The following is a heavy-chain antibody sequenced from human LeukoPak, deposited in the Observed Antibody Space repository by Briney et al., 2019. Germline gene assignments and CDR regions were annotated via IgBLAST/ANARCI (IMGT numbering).Heavy chain of an antibody. D-gene: IGHD3-9*01. Sequence: SETLSLTCTVSGGSISSYYWSWIRQPPGKGLEWIGYIYYSGSTNYNPSLKSRVTISVDTSKNQFSLKLSSVTAADTAVYYCAGTGLFWPLDPWGQGTLVTVSS. V-gene: IGHV4-59*01. CDR2: IYYSGST. CDR3: AGTGLFWPLDP. J-gene: IGHJ5*02. CDR1: GGSISSYY.